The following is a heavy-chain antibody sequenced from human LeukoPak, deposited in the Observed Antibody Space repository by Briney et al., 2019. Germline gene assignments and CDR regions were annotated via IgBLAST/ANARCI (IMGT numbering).Heavy chain of an antibody. J-gene: IGHJ4*02. D-gene: IGHD5-18*01. V-gene: IGHV1-46*01. CDR1: GYSFTNYY. CDR2: INPSGGSSGANT. CDR3: ARGGYIYGSFDN. Sequence: ASVKVSCKASGYSFTNYYLHWVRQAPGQGLEYMGIINPSGGSSGANTTYAQKFQGRVTMTRDTSTSTVYMELSNLRSEDTAVYYCARGGYIYGSFDNWGQGTLVTVSS.